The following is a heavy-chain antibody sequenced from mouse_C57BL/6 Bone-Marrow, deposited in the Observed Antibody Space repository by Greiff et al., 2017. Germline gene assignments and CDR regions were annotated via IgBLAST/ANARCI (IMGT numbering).Heavy chain of an antibody. Sequence: EVQVLESGGGLVKPGGSLKLSCAASGFTFSSYAMPWVRQTPEKRLEWVATISDGGSYTYYPDNVKGRFTISRDNAKNNLYLQMSQLRSEDTAMYYCSRGILRSYYYAMDYWGRGTSVTVTA. V-gene: IGHV5-4*01. CDR2: ISDGGSYT. CDR3: SRGILRSYYYAMDY. J-gene: IGHJ4*01. CDR1: GFTFSSYA. D-gene: IGHD1-1*01.